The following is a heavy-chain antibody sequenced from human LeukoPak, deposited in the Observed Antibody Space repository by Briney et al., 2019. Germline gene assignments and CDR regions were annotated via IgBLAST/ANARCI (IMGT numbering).Heavy chain of an antibody. CDR3: ARDPPILTGPYYYYMDV. Sequence: WGSLRLSCAASGFTFSSYWMSWVRQVPGKGLEWVANIKKDGSEKYYVDSVKGRFTISRDNAKTSLYLQMNSLRAEDTAVYYCARDPPILTGPYYYYMDVWGKGTTVTISS. J-gene: IGHJ6*03. D-gene: IGHD3-9*01. V-gene: IGHV3-7*01. CDR2: IKKDGSEK. CDR1: GFTFSSYW.